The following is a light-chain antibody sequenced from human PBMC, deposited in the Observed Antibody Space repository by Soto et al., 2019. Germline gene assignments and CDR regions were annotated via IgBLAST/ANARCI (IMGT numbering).Light chain of an antibody. Sequence: EIVITQSPTTLALSPGERGTLSCRASQDISSNLAWYQQKPGQTPRLLIHGASTRATGIPARFSGSGSGTRFTLTIASLQSEDFAVYYCQQYDNWPRTFGQGTKVDIK. J-gene: IGKJ1*01. CDR3: QQYDNWPRT. V-gene: IGKV3-15*01. CDR2: GAS. CDR1: QDISSN.